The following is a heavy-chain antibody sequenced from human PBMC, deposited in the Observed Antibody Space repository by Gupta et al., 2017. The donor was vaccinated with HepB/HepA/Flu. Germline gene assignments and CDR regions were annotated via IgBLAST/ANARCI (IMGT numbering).Heavy chain of an antibody. CDR3: AKETYGSGSYPLEY. V-gene: IGHV3-30*18. CDR1: GFTFSDYG. J-gene: IGHJ4*02. CDR2: ISHDGINK. Sequence: VHLVESGGGVVQPGTSLRLSCAASGFTFSDYGMHWVRQAPGKGLEWVTIISHDGINKYYADSVKGRFTISRDNSDNTLYLQMNSPRAEDTAVYYCAKETYGSGSYPLEYWGQGTLVTVSS. D-gene: IGHD3-10*01.